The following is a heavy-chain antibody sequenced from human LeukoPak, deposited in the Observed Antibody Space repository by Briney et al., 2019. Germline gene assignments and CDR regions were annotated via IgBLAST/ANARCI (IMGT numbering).Heavy chain of an antibody. V-gene: IGHV1-69*05. J-gene: IGHJ5*02. CDR3: ARALSGYQLLWGWFDP. CDR1: GYTFTGYY. D-gene: IGHD2-2*01. CDR2: IIPIFGTA. Sequence: SVKVSCKASGYTFTGYYMHWVRQAPGQGLEWMGGIIPIFGTANYAQKFQGRVTITTDEFTSTAYKELSSLRSEDTAVYYCARALSGYQLLWGWFDPWGQGTLVTVSS.